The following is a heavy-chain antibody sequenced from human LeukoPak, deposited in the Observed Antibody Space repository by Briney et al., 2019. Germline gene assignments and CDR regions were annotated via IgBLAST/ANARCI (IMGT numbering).Heavy chain of an antibody. Sequence: GASVKVSCKASGYTFTGYYMHWVRQAPGQGLEWMGWINPNSGGTNYAQKFQGRVTMTRDTSISTAYMELSRLRSDDTAVYYCARWIQLWPSAAYDYWGQGTLVTVSS. CDR3: ARWIQLWPSAAYDY. CDR2: INPNSGGT. V-gene: IGHV1-2*02. D-gene: IGHD5-18*01. CDR1: GYTFTGYY. J-gene: IGHJ4*02.